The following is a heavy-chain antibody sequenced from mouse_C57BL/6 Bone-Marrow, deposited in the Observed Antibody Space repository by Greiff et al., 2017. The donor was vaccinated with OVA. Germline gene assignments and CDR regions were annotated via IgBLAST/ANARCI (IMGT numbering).Heavy chain of an antibody. V-gene: IGHV1-7*01. D-gene: IGHD2-5*01. CDR3: ARPYSNFDYAMDY. J-gene: IGHJ4*01. CDR2: INPSSGYT. CDR1: GYTFTSYW. Sequence: VQLVESGAELAKPGASVKLSCKASGYTFTSYWMHWVKQRPGQGLEWIGYINPSSGYTKYNQKFKDKATLTADKSSSTAYMQLRSLTYEDSAVYYCARPYSNFDYAMDYWGQGTSVTVSS.